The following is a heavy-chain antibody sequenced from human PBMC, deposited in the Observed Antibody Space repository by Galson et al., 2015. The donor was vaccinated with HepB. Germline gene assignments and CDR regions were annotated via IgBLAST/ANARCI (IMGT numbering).Heavy chain of an antibody. D-gene: IGHD3-10*01. CDR1: GGTFSSYA. V-gene: IGHV1-69*13. CDR2: IIPIFGTV. CDR3: ARDRGLGVRGVISYYYGMDV. Sequence: SVKVSCKASGGTFSSYASSWVRQAPGQGLEWMGGIIPIFGTVNYAQKFQGRVTITADESTSTAYMELSSLRSEDTAVYYCARDRGLGVRGVISYYYGMDVWGQGTTVTVSS. J-gene: IGHJ6*02.